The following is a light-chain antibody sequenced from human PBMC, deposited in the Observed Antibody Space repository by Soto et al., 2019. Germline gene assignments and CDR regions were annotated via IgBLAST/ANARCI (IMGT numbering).Light chain of an antibody. CDR2: DAS. J-gene: IGKJ1*01. CDR3: QQYYSYPPWT. CDR1: QSISSW. Sequence: IQISQSPSTLSATEGDRVTITCRASQSISSWLAWYQQKPGKAPKLLIYDASSLESGVPSRFSGSGSGTEFTLTISCLQSEDFATYYCQQYYSYPPWTFGQGTKVDIK. V-gene: IGKV1-5*01.